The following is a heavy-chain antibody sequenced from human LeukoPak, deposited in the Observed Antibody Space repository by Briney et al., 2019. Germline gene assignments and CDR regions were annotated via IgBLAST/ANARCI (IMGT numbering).Heavy chain of an antibody. Sequence: SETLSLTCAVYSGSFSGYYWSWIRQPPGKGLEWIGEINHSGSTNYNPSLKSRVTISVDTSKNQFSLKLSSVTAADTAVYYCARVKSIGFYFDYWGQGTLVTVSS. CDR3: ARVKSIGFYFDY. D-gene: IGHD6-6*01. V-gene: IGHV4-34*01. J-gene: IGHJ4*02. CDR1: SGSFSGYY. CDR2: INHSGST.